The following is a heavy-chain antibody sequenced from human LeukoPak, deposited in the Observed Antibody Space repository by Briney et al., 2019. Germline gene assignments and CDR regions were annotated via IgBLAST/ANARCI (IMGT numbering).Heavy chain of an antibody. CDR2: ISYDGSNK. CDR3: ARDGYYYDSSGLPEDY. CDR1: GFTFSSYA. J-gene: IGHJ4*02. D-gene: IGHD3-22*01. Sequence: GGSLRLSCAASGFTFSSYAMHWVRQAPGKGLEWVAVISYDGSNKYYADSVKGRFTISRDNSKNTLYLQMNSLRAEATAVYYCARDGYYYDSSGLPEDYWGQGTLVTVSS. V-gene: IGHV3-30*04.